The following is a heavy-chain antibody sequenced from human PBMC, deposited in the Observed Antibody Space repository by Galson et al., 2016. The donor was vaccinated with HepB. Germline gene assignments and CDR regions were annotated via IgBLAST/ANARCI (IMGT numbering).Heavy chain of an antibody. V-gene: IGHV3-30*04. CDR1: GFSFRSFA. CDR3: ARVYGDFLVNYYGMDA. Sequence: SLRLSCAASGFSFRSFAMDWVRQAPGKGLEWVALISYDGSGKFYADSVKGRFTISRDNSKNTLYLEMNSLRGEDTAVYYCARVYGDFLVNYYGMDAWGQGTAVTVSS. CDR2: ISYDGSGK. D-gene: IGHD2-21*02. J-gene: IGHJ6*02.